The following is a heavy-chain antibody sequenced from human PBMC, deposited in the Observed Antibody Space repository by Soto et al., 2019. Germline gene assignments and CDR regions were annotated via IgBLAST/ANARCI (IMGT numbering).Heavy chain of an antibody. CDR3: ARHEVDSELRVLEWSLDY. V-gene: IGHV5-10-1*01. CDR1: GYSFTSYW. CDR2: IDPSDSYT. J-gene: IGHJ4*02. Sequence: PGESLKISCKGSGYSFTSYWISWVRQMPGKGLEWMGRIDPSDSYTNYSPSFQGHVTISADKSISTAYLQWSSLKASDTAMYYCARHEVDSELRVLEWSLDYWGQGTLVTVSS. D-gene: IGHD3-3*01.